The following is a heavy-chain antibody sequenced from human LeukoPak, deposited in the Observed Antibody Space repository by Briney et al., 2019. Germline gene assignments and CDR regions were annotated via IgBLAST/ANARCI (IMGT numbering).Heavy chain of an antibody. CDR2: INHSGST. CDR3: ARGPRFTSYYYYYYYMDV. D-gene: IGHD3-10*01. Sequence: SETLSLTWAVYGGSFSGYYWSWIRQPPGKGLEWIGEINHSGSTNYNPSLKSRVTISVDTSKNQFSLKLSSVTAADTAVYYCARGPRFTSYYYYYYYMDVWGKGTTVTVSS. J-gene: IGHJ6*03. V-gene: IGHV4-34*01. CDR1: GGSFSGYY.